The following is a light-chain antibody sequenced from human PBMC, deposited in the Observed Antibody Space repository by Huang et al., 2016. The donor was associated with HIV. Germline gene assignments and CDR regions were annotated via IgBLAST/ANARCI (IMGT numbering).Light chain of an antibody. V-gene: IGKV3-20*01. CDR2: GAF. J-gene: IGKJ1*01. CDR3: QQYGSSPQT. Sequence: EIVLTQSPGTLSLSPGERATLSCRASQSVSGSYLAWYQHKPGQAPRRLIYGAFSRATGIPNRCSGSGSGTDLTLTSSRLEPEDFAMYYCQQYGSSPQTFGQGTKVEIK. CDR1: QSVSGSY.